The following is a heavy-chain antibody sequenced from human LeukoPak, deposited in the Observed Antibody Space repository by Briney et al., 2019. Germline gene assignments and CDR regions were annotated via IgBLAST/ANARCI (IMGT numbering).Heavy chain of an antibody. V-gene: IGHV1-2*02. CDR2: INPNSGGT. CDR3: ARSHYDILTGSPY. CDR1: GYTFTGYY. Sequence: ASVKVSCKASGYTFTGYYMHWVRQAPGQGLEWMGWINPNSGGTNYAQKSQGRVTMTRDTSISTAYMELSRLRSDDTAVYYCARSHYDILTGSPYWGQGTLVTVSS. J-gene: IGHJ4*02. D-gene: IGHD3-9*01.